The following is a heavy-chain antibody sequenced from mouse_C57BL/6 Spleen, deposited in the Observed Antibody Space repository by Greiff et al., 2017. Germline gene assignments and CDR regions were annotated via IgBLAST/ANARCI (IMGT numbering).Heavy chain of an antibody. J-gene: IGHJ2*01. Sequence: EVKVVESGGGLVKPGGSLKLSCAASGFTFSSYAMSWVRQTPEKRLEWVATISDGGSYTSYPDNVKGRFTISRDNAKNHLYLQMSHLKSEDTAMYYCARDASSGSLYFDYWGQGTTLTVSS. CDR1: GFTFSSYA. D-gene: IGHD3-2*02. CDR3: ARDASSGSLYFDY. V-gene: IGHV5-4*01. CDR2: ISDGGSYT.